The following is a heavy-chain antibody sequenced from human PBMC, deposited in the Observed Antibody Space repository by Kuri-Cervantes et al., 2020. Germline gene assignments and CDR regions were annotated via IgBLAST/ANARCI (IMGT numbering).Heavy chain of an antibody. D-gene: IGHD6-6*01. CDR2: IHPNSGGT. J-gene: IGHJ5*02. V-gene: IGHV1-2*02. Sequence: ASVKVSCKASGGTFSSYAISWVRQAPGQGLEWMGWIHPNSGGTNYAQKFQGRVTMTRDTSMSTAYMELTRLTSDDTAVYYCARGYTILSDGNWFDPWGQGSLVTVSS. CDR1: GGTFSSYA. CDR3: ARGYTILSDGNWFDP.